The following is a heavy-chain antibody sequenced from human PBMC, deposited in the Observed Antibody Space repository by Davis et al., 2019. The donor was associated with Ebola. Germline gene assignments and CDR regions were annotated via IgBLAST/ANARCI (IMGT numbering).Heavy chain of an antibody. D-gene: IGHD3-3*01. V-gene: IGHV3-11*06. J-gene: IGHJ6*02. CDR3: AREGRITIFGVVTSLYGMDV. Sequence: GESLKISCAASGFTFSDYYMSWIRQAPGKGLEWVSSISSSSSYIYYADSVKGRFTISRDNAKNSLYLQMNSLRDEDTAVYYCAREGRITIFGVVTSLYGMDVWGQGTTVTVSS. CDR2: ISSSSSYI. CDR1: GFTFSDYY.